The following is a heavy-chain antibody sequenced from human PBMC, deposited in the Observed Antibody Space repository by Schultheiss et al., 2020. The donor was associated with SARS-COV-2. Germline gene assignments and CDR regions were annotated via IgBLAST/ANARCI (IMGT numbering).Heavy chain of an antibody. CDR2: ICRGDSDT. V-gene: IGHV5-51*01. CDR3: ARGAPADYGY. D-gene: IGHD4-17*01. J-gene: IGHJ4*02. Sequence: GESLKISCQGSGYIFSTYWIGWVRQMPGKGLEWMGIICRGDSDTRYSPSFQGQVTISADKSISTAYLQWSSLKASDTAMYYCARGAPADYGYWGQGTLVTVSS. CDR1: GYIFSTYW.